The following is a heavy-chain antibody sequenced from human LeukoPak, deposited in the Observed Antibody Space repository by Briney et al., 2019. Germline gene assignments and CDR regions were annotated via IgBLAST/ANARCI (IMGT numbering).Heavy chain of an antibody. CDR2: IYYSGST. D-gene: IGHD3-22*01. Sequence: PSESLSLTRAVYGGSFSGYYWSWIRQRPGKGLEWSGYIYYSGSTYYNPSLKSRVTISVDTSKNQFSLKLSSVTAADTAVYYCAAESITMIVVAGGVDYWGQGTLVTVSS. CDR1: GGSFSGYY. V-gene: IGHV4-59*06. J-gene: IGHJ4*02. CDR3: AAESITMIVVAGGVDY.